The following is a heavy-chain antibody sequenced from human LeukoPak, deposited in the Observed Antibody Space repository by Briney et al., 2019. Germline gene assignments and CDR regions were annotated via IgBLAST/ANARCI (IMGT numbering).Heavy chain of an antibody. CDR3: ARTRDFDY. CDR1: GFTFSNYE. J-gene: IGHJ4*02. Sequence: GGSLRLSCAASGFTFSNYEMNWVRQAPGKGLERLSYIGSSGTYIYYADSVKGRFTISRDDAKNSLYLQMNSLRAEDTAVYYCARTRDFDYWGQGTLVTVSS. V-gene: IGHV3-48*03. CDR2: IGSSGTYI.